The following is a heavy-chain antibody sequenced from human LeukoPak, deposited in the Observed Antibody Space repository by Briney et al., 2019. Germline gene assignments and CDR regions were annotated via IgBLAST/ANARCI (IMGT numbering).Heavy chain of an antibody. V-gene: IGHV3-66*01. CDR1: GFTFSSYR. Sequence: GGSLRLSCAASGFTFSSYRMPWVRQAPGKGLEWVSVIYSGGSTYYADSVKGRFTISRDNSKNTLYLQMNSLRAEDTAVYYCATMFVMIWGQGTLVTVSS. CDR3: ATMFVMI. J-gene: IGHJ4*02. CDR2: IYSGGST. D-gene: IGHD3-10*02.